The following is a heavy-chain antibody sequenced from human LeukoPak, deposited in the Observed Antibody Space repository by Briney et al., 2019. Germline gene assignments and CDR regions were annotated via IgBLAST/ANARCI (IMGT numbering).Heavy chain of an antibody. CDR1: GFTFSSYA. V-gene: IGHV3-23*01. CDR3: ARAEVMITFGGVKEYYFDY. Sequence: GGSLRLSCAASGFTFSSYAMSWVRQAPGKGLEWVSAISGSGGSTYYADSVKGRVTISRDNSKNTLYQQMNSLRADDTAVYYCARAEVMITFGGVKEYYFDYWVQGTLVTVSS. D-gene: IGHD3-16*01. CDR2: ISGSGGST. J-gene: IGHJ4*02.